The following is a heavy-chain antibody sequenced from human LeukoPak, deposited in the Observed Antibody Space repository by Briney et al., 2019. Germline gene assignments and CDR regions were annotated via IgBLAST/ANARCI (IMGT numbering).Heavy chain of an antibody. CDR3: ARVNPHSSFDY. CDR2: ISAYNGNT. Sequence: GASVKVSCTASGYTFTSYGISWVRQAPGQGLEWMGWISAYNGNTDYAQKLQGRVTMTTDTSASTAYMELRSLRSDDTAVYYCARVNPHSSFDYWGQGTLVTVSS. D-gene: IGHD6-13*01. V-gene: IGHV1-18*01. CDR1: GYTFTSYG. J-gene: IGHJ4*02.